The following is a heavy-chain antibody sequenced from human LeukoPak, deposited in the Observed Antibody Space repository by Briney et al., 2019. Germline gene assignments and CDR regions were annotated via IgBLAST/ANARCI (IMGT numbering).Heavy chain of an antibody. V-gene: IGHV3-30*03. J-gene: IGHJ4*02. D-gene: IGHD2-15*01. CDR2: ISYDGSNK. CDR3: ARDHDPYCSGGSCSQFDY. CDR1: GFTFSSYG. Sequence: GGSLRLSCAASGFTFSSYGMHWVRQAPGKGLDWVAGISYDGSNKYYADSVKGRFTISRDNAKNSLYLQMNSLRAEDTAVYYCARDHDPYCSGGSCSQFDYWGQGTLVTVSS.